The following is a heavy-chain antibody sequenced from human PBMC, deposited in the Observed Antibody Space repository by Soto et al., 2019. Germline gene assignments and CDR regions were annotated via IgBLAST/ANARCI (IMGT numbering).Heavy chain of an antibody. CDR1: GFTFSSYA. Sequence: GGSLRLSCAASGFTFSSYAMSWVRQAPGKGLEWVSAISGSGGSTYYADSVKGRFTISRDNSKNTLYLQMNSLRAEDTAVYYCAKAGDSSGWYGEDPFDIWGKGTMVPVSS. D-gene: IGHD6-19*01. V-gene: IGHV3-23*01. CDR2: ISGSGGST. J-gene: IGHJ3*02. CDR3: AKAGDSSGWYGEDPFDI.